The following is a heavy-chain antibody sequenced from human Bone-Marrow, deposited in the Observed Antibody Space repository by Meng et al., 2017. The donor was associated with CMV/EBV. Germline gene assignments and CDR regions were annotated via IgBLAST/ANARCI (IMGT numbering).Heavy chain of an antibody. CDR2: IYYSGST. Sequence: ESLKISCTVSGGSISSYYWSWIRQPPGKGLEWIGYIYYSGSTNYNPSLKSRVTISVDTSKNQFSLKLSSVTAADTAVYYCAGHCSSTSCFPYYYYGMDVWGQGTTVTVSS. CDR3: AGHCSSTSCFPYYYYGMDV. V-gene: IGHV4-59*01. D-gene: IGHD2-2*01. J-gene: IGHJ6*02. CDR1: GGSISSYY.